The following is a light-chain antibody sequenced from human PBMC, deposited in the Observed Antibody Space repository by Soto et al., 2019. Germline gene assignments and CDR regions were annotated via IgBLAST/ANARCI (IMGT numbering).Light chain of an antibody. CDR2: GAS. V-gene: IGKV3-20*01. CDR1: QSLSSNY. J-gene: IGKJ1*01. CDR3: QQYGSSPRT. Sequence: EIVLTQSPGTLSLSPGERATLSCRASQSLSSNYLAWYQQKPGQAPRLLIYGASSRATGIPDRFSGSGSGTDFTLTISILEPEDFAVYYCQQYGSSPRTFGQGTKVEIK.